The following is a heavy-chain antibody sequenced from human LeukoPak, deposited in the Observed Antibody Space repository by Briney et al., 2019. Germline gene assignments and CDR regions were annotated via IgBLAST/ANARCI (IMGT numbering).Heavy chain of an antibody. V-gene: IGHV1-2*02. CDR3: ARGLTYYDIWSGYSDLDY. D-gene: IGHD3-3*01. CDR1: GYTFTGYY. Sequence: ASVEVSCKASGYTFTGYYMHWVRQAPGHGLEWMGGINPNSGGTNHEQKFQGRATMTRDTSTSTAYMELSRLRSDNTAVYYCARGLTYYDIWSGYSDLDYWGQGTLVTVSS. J-gene: IGHJ4*02. CDR2: INPNSGGT.